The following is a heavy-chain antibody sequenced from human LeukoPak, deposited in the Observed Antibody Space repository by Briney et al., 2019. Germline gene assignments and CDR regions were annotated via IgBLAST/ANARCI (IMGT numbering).Heavy chain of an antibody. CDR1: GGSISSGSYY. D-gene: IGHD3-9*01. CDR2: IYTSGST. V-gene: IGHV4-61*02. CDR3: ATGTNYYDKQT. J-gene: IGHJ4*02. Sequence: SETLSLTCTVSGGSISSGSYYWSWIRQPAGKGLEWIGRIYTSGSTNYNPSLKSRVTISVDTSKNQFSLKLSSVTAADTAVYYCATGTNYYDKQTWGQGTLVTVSS.